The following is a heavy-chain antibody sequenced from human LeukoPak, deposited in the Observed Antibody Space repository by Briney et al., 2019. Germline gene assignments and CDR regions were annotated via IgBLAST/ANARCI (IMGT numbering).Heavy chain of an antibody. CDR1: GYTFTGYY. Sequence: GASVKVSCKASGYTFTGYYMHWVRQAPGQGLEWMGWINPNSGGTNYAQKFQGRVTMTRDTSISTAYMELSTLRSDDTAVYYCAKDSTRFGELFSYFDYWGQGTLVTVSS. J-gene: IGHJ4*02. V-gene: IGHV1-2*02. CDR3: AKDSTRFGELFSYFDY. D-gene: IGHD3-10*01. CDR2: INPNSGGT.